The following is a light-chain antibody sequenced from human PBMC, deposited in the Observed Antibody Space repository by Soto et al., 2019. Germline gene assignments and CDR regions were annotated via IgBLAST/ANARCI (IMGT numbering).Light chain of an antibody. CDR3: AAWDDSLNGHYV. CDR1: TSNIGRNT. Sequence: QSVLTQPPSASGAPGQRVTISCSGSTSNIGRNTVNWYQQLPGTPPKLLIYSTKDRASGVPDRFSGSRSGTSASLEISGVQSGDEPDYYCAAWDDSLNGHYVFGTGTKLTVL. V-gene: IGLV1-44*01. CDR2: STK. J-gene: IGLJ1*01.